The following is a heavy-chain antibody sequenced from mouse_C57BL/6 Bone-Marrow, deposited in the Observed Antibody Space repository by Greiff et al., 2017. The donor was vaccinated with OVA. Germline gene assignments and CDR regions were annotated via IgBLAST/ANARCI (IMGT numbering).Heavy chain of an antibody. CDR1: GFSLTSYA. CDR2: IWTGGGT. Sequence: VMLVESGPGLVAPSQSLSITCTVSGFSLTSYAISWVRQPPGKGLEWLGVIWTGGGTNYNSALKSRLSISKDNSKSQVFIKMNSLQTDDTARYYCARIELWLRRSYAMDYWGQGTSVTVSS. CDR3: ARIELWLRRSYAMDY. V-gene: IGHV2-9-1*01. D-gene: IGHD2-2*01. J-gene: IGHJ4*01.